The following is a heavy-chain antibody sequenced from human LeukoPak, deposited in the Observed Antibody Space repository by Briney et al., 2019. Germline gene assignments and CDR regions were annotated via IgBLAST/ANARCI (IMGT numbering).Heavy chain of an antibody. CDR2: IYYSGST. CDR3: ARHRIAAAADY. D-gene: IGHD6-13*01. V-gene: IGHV4-39*01. CDR1: GGSISSSSYY. J-gene: IGHJ4*02. Sequence: PSETLSLTCTVSGGSISSSSYYWGWIRQPPGKGLEWIGSIYYSGSTYYNPSLKSRVTISVYTSKNQFSLKLSSVTAADTAVYYCARHRIAAAADYWGQGTLVTVSS.